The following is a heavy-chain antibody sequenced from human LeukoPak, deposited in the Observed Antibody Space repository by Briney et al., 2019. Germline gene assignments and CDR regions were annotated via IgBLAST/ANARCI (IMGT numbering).Heavy chain of an antibody. V-gene: IGHV3-64D*06. CDR3: VKEIAFYDY. CDR2: ISSEGRTT. CDR1: GFTFSNYP. J-gene: IGHJ4*02. Sequence: GGSLRLSCSASGFTFSNYPMHWLRQAPGKGLEYVSAISSEGRTTYYADSVRGRFTISRDNSRNTLYLQMSSLGVEDTAIYYCVKEIAFYDYWGQGTLVTVSS. D-gene: IGHD2/OR15-2a*01.